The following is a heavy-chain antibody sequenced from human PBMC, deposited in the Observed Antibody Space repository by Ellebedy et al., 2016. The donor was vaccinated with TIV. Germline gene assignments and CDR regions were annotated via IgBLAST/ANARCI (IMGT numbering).Heavy chain of an antibody. J-gene: IGHJ6*02. D-gene: IGHD2-2*01. Sequence: GESLKISCAASGFTFSSYAMHWVRQAPGKGLEWVAVISYDGNNKYYADSVKGRFTISRDNSKNTLYLQMNSLRAEDTAVYYCAREASAGVVAAAKSHSYYYYGLDVWGQGTTVTVSS. CDR3: AREASAGVVAAAKSHSYYYYGLDV. CDR1: GFTFSSYA. CDR2: ISYDGNNK. V-gene: IGHV3-30-3*01.